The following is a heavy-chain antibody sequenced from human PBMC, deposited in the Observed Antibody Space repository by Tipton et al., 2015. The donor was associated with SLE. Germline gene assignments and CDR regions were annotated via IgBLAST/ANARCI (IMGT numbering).Heavy chain of an antibody. CDR2: IYYSGST. D-gene: IGHD3-10*01. CDR1: GVSISSHY. J-gene: IGHJ4*01. Sequence: TLSPTCIVSGVSISSHYWSWIRQPPGKGLEWIGYIYYSGSTNYNPSLKSRLTISVDTSKNQFSLKLTSVTAADTAVYYCARGAKERITLVRVRPYYFDYWGQGSLVTVSS. CDR3: ARGAKERITLVRVRPYYFDY. V-gene: IGHV4-59*11.